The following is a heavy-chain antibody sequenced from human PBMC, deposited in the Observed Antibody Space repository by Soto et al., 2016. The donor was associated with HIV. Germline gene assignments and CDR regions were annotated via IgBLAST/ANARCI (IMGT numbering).Heavy chain of an antibody. V-gene: IGHV3-9*01. CDR2: LSWNSGNI. CDR1: GFTFDEYA. Sequence: EVQLVESGGGLVQPGRSLRLSCASSGFTFDEYAMHWVRQVPGKGLEWVSGLSWNSGNIGYADSVKGRFTISRDNAKSSLYLQMDSLRPEDTAWYYCVKDNSGWYYFDFVGPGTLVTVSS. CDR3: VKDNSGWYYFDF. J-gene: IGHJ4*02. D-gene: IGHD6-19*01.